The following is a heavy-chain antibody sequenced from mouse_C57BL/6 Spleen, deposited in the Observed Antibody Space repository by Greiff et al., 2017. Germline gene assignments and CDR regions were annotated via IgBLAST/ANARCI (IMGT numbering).Heavy chain of an antibody. V-gene: IGHV1-15*01. CDR3: TIVGGTTDFDY. Sequence: VQLQQSGAELVRPGASVTLSCKASGYTFTDYEMHWVKQTPVHGLEWIGAIDPETGGTAYNQKFKGKAILTADKSSSTAYMELRSLTSEDSAVYYCTIVGGTTDFDYWGQGTTLTVAS. J-gene: IGHJ2*01. D-gene: IGHD4-1*01. CDR2: IDPETGGT. CDR1: GYTFTDYE.